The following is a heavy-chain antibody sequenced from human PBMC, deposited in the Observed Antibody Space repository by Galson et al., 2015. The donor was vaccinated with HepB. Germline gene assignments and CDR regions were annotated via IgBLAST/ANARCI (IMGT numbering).Heavy chain of an antibody. J-gene: IGHJ4*02. CDR3: ARDLDYGGSDY. V-gene: IGHV3-48*04. CDR2: ISSSSSTI. Sequence: SLRLSCAASGFTFSSYSMNWVRQAPGKGLEWVSYISSSSSTIYYADSVKGRFTISRDNAKNSLYLQMNSLRAEDTAVYYCARDLDYGGSDYWGQGTLVTVSS. CDR1: GFTFSSYS. D-gene: IGHD4-23*01.